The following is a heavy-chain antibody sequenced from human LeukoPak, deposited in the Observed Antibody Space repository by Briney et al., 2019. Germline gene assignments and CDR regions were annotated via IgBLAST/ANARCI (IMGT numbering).Heavy chain of an antibody. J-gene: IGHJ5*02. D-gene: IGHD3-3*01. Sequence: GASVKVSCKASGYTFTSYGISWVRQAPGQGLEWMGWISAYNGNTNYAQKLQGRVTMTTDTSTSTAYMELRSLRSDDTAVYYCARVWDFWSGYFTRGSRWFDPWGQGTLVTVSS. V-gene: IGHV1-18*01. CDR1: GYTFTSYG. CDR3: ARVWDFWSGYFTRGSRWFDP. CDR2: ISAYNGNT.